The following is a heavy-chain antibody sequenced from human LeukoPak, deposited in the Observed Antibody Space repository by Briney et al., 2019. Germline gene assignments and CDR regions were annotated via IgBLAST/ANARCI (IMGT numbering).Heavy chain of an antibody. D-gene: IGHD6-13*01. CDR3: AKEGQQLGHFDY. CDR2: IRYDGSNK. CDR1: GFTFSSYG. Sequence: AGSLRLSCAASGFTFSSYGMHWVRLAPGKGMEWVAFIRYDGSNKYYADSVKGRFTISRDNSKNTLYLQMNSLRAEDTAGYYCAKEGQQLGHFDYWGQGTLVTVSS. V-gene: IGHV3-30*02. J-gene: IGHJ4*02.